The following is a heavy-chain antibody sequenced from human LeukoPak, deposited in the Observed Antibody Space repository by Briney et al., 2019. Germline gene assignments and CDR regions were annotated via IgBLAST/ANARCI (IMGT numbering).Heavy chain of an antibody. V-gene: IGHV4-39*01. CDR3: ARRTYYYGSGSYSWFDP. CDR1: GGSISSSSYY. CDR2: IYYSGST. Sequence: SETLSLTCTVSGGSISSSSYYWGWVRQPPGKGLEWVGSIYYSGSTYYNPSLKSRVTISVDTSKNQFSLKLISVTAADTAVYYCARRTYYYGSGSYSWFDPWGQGTLVTVSS. D-gene: IGHD3-10*01. J-gene: IGHJ5*02.